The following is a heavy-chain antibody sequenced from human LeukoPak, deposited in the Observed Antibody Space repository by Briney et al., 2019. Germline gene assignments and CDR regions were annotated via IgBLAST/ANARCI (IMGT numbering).Heavy chain of an antibody. Sequence: SETLSLTCTVSGASVSSQNYYWGWVRQPPGKGLEWIGSVHHSDGTNHNPSLKSRVTISVDTSKNQFSLKLISVTAADTAVYYCVETPNYYYDSSGYLRWGQGTLVTVSS. CDR2: VHHSDGT. V-gene: IGHV4-39*07. CDR1: GASVSSQNYY. D-gene: IGHD3-22*01. J-gene: IGHJ1*01. CDR3: VETPNYYYDSSGYLR.